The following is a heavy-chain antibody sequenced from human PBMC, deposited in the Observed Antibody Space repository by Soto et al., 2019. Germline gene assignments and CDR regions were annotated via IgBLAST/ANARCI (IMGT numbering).Heavy chain of an antibody. D-gene: IGHD6-13*01. J-gene: IGHJ5*02. CDR3: ARTPHSSSWYWYWFDP. CDR2: INAGNGNT. CDR1: GYTFTSYA. Sequence: ASVKVSCKASGYTFTSYAMHWVRQAPGQRLEWMGWINAGNGNTKYSQKFQGRVTITRDTSASTAYMELSSLRSEDTAVYYCARTPHSSSWYWYWFDPWGQGPLVTVSS. V-gene: IGHV1-3*01.